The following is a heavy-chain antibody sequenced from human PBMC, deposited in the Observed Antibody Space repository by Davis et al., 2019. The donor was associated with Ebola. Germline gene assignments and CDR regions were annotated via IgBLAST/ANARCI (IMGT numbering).Heavy chain of an antibody. Sequence: SVKVSCKASGYTFTGSHLHWVRQAPGQGLAWMGGIIPIFGTANYAQKFQGRVTITADKSTSTAYMELSSLRSEDTAVYYCARDQDYYGSGSHTNWFDPWGQGTLVTVSS. CDR2: IIPIFGTA. D-gene: IGHD3-10*01. CDR1: GYTFTGSH. CDR3: ARDQDYYGSGSHTNWFDP. J-gene: IGHJ5*02. V-gene: IGHV1-69*06.